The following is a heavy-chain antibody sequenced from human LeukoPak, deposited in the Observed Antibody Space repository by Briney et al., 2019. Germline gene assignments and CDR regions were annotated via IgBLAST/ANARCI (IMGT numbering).Heavy chain of an antibody. J-gene: IGHJ5*02. Sequence: ASGKVSCTASGGTFHSYAIRWVRQAPGQGLGWMGGIIPIFGTANYAQKFQGRVTITADESTSTAYMELSSLRSEDTAVYYCARGVVVPAAIPYNWFDPWGQGTLVTVSS. CDR3: ARGVVVPAAIPYNWFDP. CDR1: GGTFHSYA. CDR2: IIPIFGTA. D-gene: IGHD2-2*01. V-gene: IGHV1-69*13.